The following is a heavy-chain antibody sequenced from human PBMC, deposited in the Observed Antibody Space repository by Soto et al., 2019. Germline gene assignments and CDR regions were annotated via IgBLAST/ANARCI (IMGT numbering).Heavy chain of an antibody. V-gene: IGHV4-34*01. J-gene: IGHJ5*02. CDR3: ARVQPRGISVVSPTATWFDP. Sequence: QVQLQHWGAGLLKPSETLSLTCAVYVGSFSGYYWSWIRQPPGKGLEWFGEINHSGSINHNPSLKSRVTLSVDTAKNQFSLNLRSVTAADTAVYYCARVQPRGISVVSPTATWFDPWGQGTLVTVSS. CDR1: VGSFSGYY. CDR2: INHSGSI. D-gene: IGHD2-15*01.